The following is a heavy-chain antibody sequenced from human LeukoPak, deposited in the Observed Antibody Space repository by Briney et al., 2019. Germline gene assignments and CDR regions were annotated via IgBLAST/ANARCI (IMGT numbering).Heavy chain of an antibody. V-gene: IGHV3-30*14. CDR1: GFIFSSYA. D-gene: IGHD3-22*01. J-gene: IGHJ4*02. CDR3: ARGDDSGYYDYFDY. CDR2: ISYDGTNK. Sequence: GGSLRLSCAASGFIFSSYAIHWVRQAPGKGLEWVAVISYDGTNKNYADSVKGRFTISRDNSKNTVFLHMNSLRAEDTAMYYCARGDDSGYYDYFDYWGQGALVTVSS.